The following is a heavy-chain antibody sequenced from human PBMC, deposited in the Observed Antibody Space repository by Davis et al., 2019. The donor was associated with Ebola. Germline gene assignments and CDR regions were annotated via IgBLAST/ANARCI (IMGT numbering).Heavy chain of an antibody. D-gene: IGHD6-13*01. CDR2: IIPILGIA. V-gene: IGHV1-69*10. J-gene: IGHJ5*02. CDR3: ARSGRGLAAFGTDWFDP. CDR1: GGTFSSYA. Sequence: SVKVSCKASGGTFSSYAISWVRQAPGQGLEWMGGIIPILGIANYAQKFQGRVTITADKSTSTAYMELSSLRSEDTAVYYCARSGRGLAAFGTDWFDPWDQGTLVTVSS.